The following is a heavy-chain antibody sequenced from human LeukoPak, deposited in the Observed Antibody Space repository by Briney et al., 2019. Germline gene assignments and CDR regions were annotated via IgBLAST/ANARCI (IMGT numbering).Heavy chain of an antibody. CDR2: MNPNSGNT. D-gene: IGHD2-21*02. CDR1: GYTFTSYG. V-gene: IGHV1-8*02. J-gene: IGHJ4*02. Sequence: ASVKVSCKASGYTFTSYGISWVRQATEQGLEWMGWMNPNSGNTGYAQKFQGRVTMTRNTSISTAYMELSSLRSEDTAVYYCARDLSREVTTGYWGQGTLVTVSS. CDR3: ARDLSREVTTGY.